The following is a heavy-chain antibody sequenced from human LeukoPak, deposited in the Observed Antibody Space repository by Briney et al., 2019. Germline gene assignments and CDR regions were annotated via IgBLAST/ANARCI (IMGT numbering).Heavy chain of an antibody. V-gene: IGHV1-8*01. CDR2: MNPNSGNT. CDR3: ARRIQLWSHHPYYYYYMDV. CDR1: GYTFTSYD. Sequence: ASVKVSCKASGYTFTSYDINWVRQATGQGLEWMGWMNPNSGNTGYAQKFQGRVTMTRNTSISTAYMELSSLRSEDTAVYYCARRIQLWSHHPYYYYYMDVWAKGPRSPSP. J-gene: IGHJ6*03. D-gene: IGHD5-18*01.